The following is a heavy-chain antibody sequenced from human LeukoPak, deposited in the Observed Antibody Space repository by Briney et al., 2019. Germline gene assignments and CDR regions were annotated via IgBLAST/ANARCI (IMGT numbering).Heavy chain of an antibody. Sequence: KPSETLSLTCSVSGDSINGNYWSWMRQPPGKGLEWIGYIYYGGSTNYNPSLKSRVSMSVDTSKNQFSLNLSSVTAADTAVYHCARLLAGCPGGRCRAHFDYWGQGTLVTVSS. V-gene: IGHV4-59*01. CDR2: IYYGGST. CDR1: GDSINGNY. J-gene: IGHJ4*02. CDR3: ARLLAGCPGGRCRAHFDY. D-gene: IGHD2-15*01.